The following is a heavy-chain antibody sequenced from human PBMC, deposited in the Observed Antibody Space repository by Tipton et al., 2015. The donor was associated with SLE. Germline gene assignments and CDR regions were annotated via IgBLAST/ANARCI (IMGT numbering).Heavy chain of an antibody. CDR3: ARAPPNSWHTFDS. D-gene: IGHD6-13*01. CDR1: GLTFSGYG. V-gene: IGHV3-23*03. Sequence: SLRLSCAASGLTFSGYGMHWVRQAPGKGLEWVSVIHSGGSTYYADSVQGRFTISRDNSQNTLYLQMNTLRAEDTAVYYCARAPPNSWHTFDSWGQGTLVTVSS. CDR2: IHSGGST. J-gene: IGHJ4*02.